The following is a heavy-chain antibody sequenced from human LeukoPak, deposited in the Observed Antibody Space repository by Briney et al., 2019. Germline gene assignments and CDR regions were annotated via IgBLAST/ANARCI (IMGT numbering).Heavy chain of an antibody. CDR3: ARVQWLVGSDY. V-gene: IGHV3-9*01. Sequence: PGRSLRLSCAASGFTFDDYAMHWVRQAPGKGLEWVSGISWNSFTIGYADSVKGRFTISRDNAKNSLYLQMNSLRAEDTAVYYCARVQWLVGSDYWGQGTLVTVSS. CDR2: ISWNSFTI. D-gene: IGHD6-19*01. CDR1: GFTFDDYA. J-gene: IGHJ4*02.